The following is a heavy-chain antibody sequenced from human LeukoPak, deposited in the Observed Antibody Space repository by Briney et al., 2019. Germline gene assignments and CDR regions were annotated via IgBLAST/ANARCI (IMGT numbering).Heavy chain of an antibody. Sequence: PGGSLRLSCAASGFTFSIYAMSWVRQAPGKGLEWVSSISDTGGATSYADSVKGRFTISRDNSKNTLYLQMNSLRAEDTAVYYCAKEENSGYDQFDYWGQGTLVTVSS. V-gene: IGHV3-23*01. CDR1: GFTFSIYA. CDR2: ISDTGGAT. J-gene: IGHJ4*02. D-gene: IGHD5-12*01. CDR3: AKEENSGYDQFDY.